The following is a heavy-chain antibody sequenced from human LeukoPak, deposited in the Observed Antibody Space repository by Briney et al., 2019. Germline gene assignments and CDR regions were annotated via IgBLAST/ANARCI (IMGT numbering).Heavy chain of an antibody. CDR2: FYNDGGA. CDR1: GATIRNFY. D-gene: IGHD3-16*01. V-gene: IGHV4-4*07. Sequence: TSSETLSLTCTVSGATIRNFYWTWIRQPAGKGLEWIGHFYNDGGAKYNPSLRGRVTMSAETSEVQLSLKVNSVTAADTAVYYCARSGGGTFDPWGPGTLVIVSS. CDR3: ARSGGGTFDP. J-gene: IGHJ5*02.